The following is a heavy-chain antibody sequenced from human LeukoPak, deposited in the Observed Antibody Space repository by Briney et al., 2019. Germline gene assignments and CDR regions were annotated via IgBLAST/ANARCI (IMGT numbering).Heavy chain of an antibody. J-gene: IGHJ5*02. V-gene: IGHV4-34*01. CDR1: GGSLSGYY. Sequence: SETLSLTCAVYGGSLSGYYWSWIRQPPGKGLEWIGEINHSGSTNYNPSLKSRVTISVDTTKNQFSLTLTSVSAADTAVYYCARGISSVYTGNWFDPWGQGTLVTVSS. CDR2: INHSGST. D-gene: IGHD1-14*01. CDR3: ARGISSVYTGNWFDP.